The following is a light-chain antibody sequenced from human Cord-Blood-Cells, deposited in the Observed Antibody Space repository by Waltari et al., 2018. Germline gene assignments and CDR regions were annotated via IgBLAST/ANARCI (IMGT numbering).Light chain of an antibody. CDR3: QQYNNWSPWT. CDR1: QSVSSN. J-gene: IGKJ1*01. V-gene: IGKV3-15*01. CDR2: GAS. Sequence: QSPATLSVSPGERATLSCRASQSVSSNLAWYQQKPGQAPRLLIYGASTRATGIPARFSGSGSGTEFTLTISSLQSEDFAVYYCQQYNNWSPWTFGQGTKVEIK.